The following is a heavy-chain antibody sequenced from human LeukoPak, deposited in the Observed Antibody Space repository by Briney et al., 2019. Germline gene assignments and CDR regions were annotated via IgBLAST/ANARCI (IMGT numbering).Heavy chain of an antibody. CDR1: GGSFSGYY. J-gene: IGHJ4*02. CDR2: INHSGST. Sequence: SETLSLTCAVFGGSFSGYYWSCIRQTPGKGLEWIGEINHSGSTHYNPSLKSRVTISADTSKNQFSLKLTSVTAADAAVYYCASGTRYNPFDYWGQGTRVTVSS. D-gene: IGHD3-16*02. CDR3: ASGTRYNPFDY. V-gene: IGHV4-34*01.